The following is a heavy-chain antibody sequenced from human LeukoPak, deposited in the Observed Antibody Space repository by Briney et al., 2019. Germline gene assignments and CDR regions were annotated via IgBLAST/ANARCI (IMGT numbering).Heavy chain of an antibody. V-gene: IGHV4-30-2*01. CDR1: GGSISSGGYY. CDR3: ARFKLAYCGGDCYR. CDR2: IYHSGST. D-gene: IGHD2-21*01. Sequence: SQTLSLTCTVSGGSISSGGYYWSWIRQPPGKGLEWIGYIYHSGSTYYNPSLKSRVTISVDRSKNQFSLKLSSVTAADTAVYYCARFKLAYCGGDCYRWGQGTLVTVSS. J-gene: IGHJ4*02.